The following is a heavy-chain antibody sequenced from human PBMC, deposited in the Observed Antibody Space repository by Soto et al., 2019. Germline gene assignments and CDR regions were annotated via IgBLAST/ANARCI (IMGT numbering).Heavy chain of an antibody. V-gene: IGHV1-8*01. D-gene: IGHD3-9*01. J-gene: IGHJ4*02. Sequence: QVQVVQSRAEVKKPGASVKVSCKTSGYTFTDYDINWVRQATGQGLEWMGWVSPDSGNSGYSQQFQGRVTMTSDTSISTVYMELSNLRSEDTAMYYCEVTTGYWGQVTMVTVSS. CDR1: GYTFTDYD. CDR3: EVTTGY. CDR2: VSPDSGNS.